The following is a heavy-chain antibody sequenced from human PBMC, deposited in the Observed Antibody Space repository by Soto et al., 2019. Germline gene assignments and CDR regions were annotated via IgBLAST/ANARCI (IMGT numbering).Heavy chain of an antibody. CDR2: MRSSGSSI. V-gene: IGHV3-48*03. D-gene: IGHD3-10*01. CDR1: GFTFSSYE. Sequence: GGSLRLSCAASGFTFSSYEMNWGRQAPGKGLERVSYMRSSGSSIDYEASVKGRFTISRDNAKNSLYLQMNTLRAEDTDASYCARVKGSSYGSLGYYYGMDVWGQGTTVTVSS. J-gene: IGHJ6*02. CDR3: ARVKGSSYGSLGYYYGMDV.